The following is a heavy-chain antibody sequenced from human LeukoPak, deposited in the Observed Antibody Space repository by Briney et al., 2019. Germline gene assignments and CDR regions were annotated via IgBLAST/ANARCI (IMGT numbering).Heavy chain of an antibody. CDR1: GYTFSDYD. CDR2: MNPTSGDT. V-gene: IGHV1-8*01. Sequence: SVKVSCKASGYTFSDYDVNWVRQAPGQGLEWMGWMNPTSGDTGYAQKFQGRVTMTRSMSRNTAYMELSRLRSEDTAVYFCARVVMKAFYYYYMDVWGKGTTIIISS. D-gene: IGHD2-21*01. J-gene: IGHJ6*03. CDR3: ARVVMKAFYYYYMDV.